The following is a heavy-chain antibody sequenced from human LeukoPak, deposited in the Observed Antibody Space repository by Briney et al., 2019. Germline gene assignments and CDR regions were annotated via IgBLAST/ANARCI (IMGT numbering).Heavy chain of an antibody. V-gene: IGHV3-15*01. Sequence: PGGSLRLSCAASGFTFNNAWMSWVRQAPGKGLEWVGRIKSKTDGGTTEYAAPVKARFTISRDDSKNTLYLQMNSLKTEDTAVYYCTTASRGSLFYYYYGMDVWGQGTTVTVSS. D-gene: IGHD5-12*01. CDR3: TTASRGSLFYYYYGMDV. CDR2: IKSKTDGGTT. CDR1: GFTFNNAW. J-gene: IGHJ6*02.